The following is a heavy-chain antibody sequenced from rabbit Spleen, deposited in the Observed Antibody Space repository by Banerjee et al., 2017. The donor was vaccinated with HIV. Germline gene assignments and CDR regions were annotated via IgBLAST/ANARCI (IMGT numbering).Heavy chain of an antibody. CDR3: ARDGAGSTYFNL. V-gene: IGHV1S7*01. Sequence: QLKESGGGLVQPGGSLKLSCKASGFDFSSYYMNWVRQAPGKGLEWIGYIDPVFGSTYYASWVNGRFTFSSHNAQNTLYLQLNSLTAADTATYFCARDGAGSTYFNLWGPGTLVTVS. CDR2: IDPVFGST. CDR1: GFDFSSYY. J-gene: IGHJ4*01. D-gene: IGHD4-2*01.